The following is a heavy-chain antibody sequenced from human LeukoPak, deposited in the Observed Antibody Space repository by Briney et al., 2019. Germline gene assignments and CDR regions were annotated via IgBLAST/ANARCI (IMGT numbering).Heavy chain of an antibody. J-gene: IGHJ5*02. V-gene: IGHV1-46*01. CDR2: INPSGGST. CDR3: ARALPHRRLMDTTMEQHWFDP. CDR1: GYIFTSY. Sequence: ASVKVSCKASGYIFTSYMHWVRQAPGQGHGWRGLINPSGGSTRYAQKIQGRVTMTRDMSTSTVYMELSSLRSEDTAVYYCARALPHRRLMDTTMEQHWFDPWGQGTLVTVSS. D-gene: IGHD5-18*01.